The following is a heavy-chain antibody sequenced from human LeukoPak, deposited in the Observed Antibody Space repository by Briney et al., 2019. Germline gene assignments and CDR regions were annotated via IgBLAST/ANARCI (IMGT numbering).Heavy chain of an antibody. V-gene: IGHV3-21*01. CDR2: ISSSSSYI. CDR1: GFAFSSYS. D-gene: IGHD3-22*01. Sequence: GGSLRLSCAASGFAFSSYSMNWVRQAPGKGLEWVSSISSSSSYIYYADSVKGRFTISRDNAKNSLYLQMNSLRAEDTAVYYCARVNHNYYDSSGLTYDYWGQGTLVTVSS. CDR3: ARVNHNYYDSSGLTYDY. J-gene: IGHJ4*02.